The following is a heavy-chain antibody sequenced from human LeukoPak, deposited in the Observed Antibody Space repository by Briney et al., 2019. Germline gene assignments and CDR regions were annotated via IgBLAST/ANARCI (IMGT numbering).Heavy chain of an antibody. Sequence: AGGSLRLSCAASGFTFSSYAMSWVRQAPGKGLEWVSATSGSGGSTYYADSVKGRFTISRDNSKNTLYLQMNSLRAEDTAVYYCAKVEKVAGRYYFDYWGQGTLVTVSS. J-gene: IGHJ4*02. CDR1: GFTFSSYA. CDR2: TSGSGGST. D-gene: IGHD6-19*01. CDR3: AKVEKVAGRYYFDY. V-gene: IGHV3-23*01.